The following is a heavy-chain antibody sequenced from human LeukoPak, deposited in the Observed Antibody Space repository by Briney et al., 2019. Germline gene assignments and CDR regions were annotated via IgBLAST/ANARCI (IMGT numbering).Heavy chain of an antibody. Sequence: QAEGSLRLSCAASGFTFSSSVMSWVRQAPGKGLEWVSTINGGGTRTYYAVSVNGRFIISRDNSMNTLYLQMNGLRAEDTAVNYCARDQGGYSTDFDFWGQGTLVTVSS. CDR3: ARDQGGYSTDFDF. V-gene: IGHV3-23*01. D-gene: IGHD5-12*01. J-gene: IGHJ4*02. CDR2: INGGGTRT. CDR1: GFTFSSSV.